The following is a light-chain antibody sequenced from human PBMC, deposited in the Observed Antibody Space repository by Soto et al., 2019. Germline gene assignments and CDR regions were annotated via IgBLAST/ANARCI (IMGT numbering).Light chain of an antibody. CDR3: QECKIAPFT. V-gene: IGKV1-27*01. J-gene: IGKJ4*01. CDR1: QDISNF. CDR2: AAS. Sequence: DIQMTQSPSSLSAFVGDTVTITCRASQDISNFLAWYQQKPGKVPKLLIYAASTLQSGVPSRFSGSGSGTDFNLTISSLQPEDVATYYGQECKIAPFTFGGGTKVEMK.